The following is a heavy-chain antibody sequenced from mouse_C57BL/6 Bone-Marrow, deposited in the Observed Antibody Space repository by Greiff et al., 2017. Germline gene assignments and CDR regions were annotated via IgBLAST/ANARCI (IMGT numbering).Heavy chain of an antibody. CDR2: INPNNGGT. J-gene: IGHJ2*01. CDR3: ARLSYYDYDGYFDY. Sequence: EVQLQQSGPELVKPGASVKMSCKASGYTFTDYNMHWVKQSHGKSLEWIGDINPNNGGTSYNQKFKGKATLTANKSSSTAYMELRSLTSEDSAVYDGARLSYYDYDGYFDYWGQGTTLTVSS. D-gene: IGHD2-4*01. CDR1: GYTFTDYN. V-gene: IGHV1-22*01.